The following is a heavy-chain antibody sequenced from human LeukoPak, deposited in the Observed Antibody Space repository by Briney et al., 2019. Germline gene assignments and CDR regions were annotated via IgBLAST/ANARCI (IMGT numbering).Heavy chain of an antibody. CDR2: TYDTRST. Sequence: SETLSLTCTVSGGSIYNLYWRWIRQPPGEGLVGIGYTYDTRSTNYNHSLESRITLSVNTSKKHFFLKLTSVTAADTDHYYCARGGGITFFRDVGNAFDVWGQGTMVTVSS. D-gene: IGHD2/OR15-2a*01. CDR1: GGSIYNLY. CDR3: ARGGGITFFRDVGNAFDV. J-gene: IGHJ3*01. V-gene: IGHV4-59*11.